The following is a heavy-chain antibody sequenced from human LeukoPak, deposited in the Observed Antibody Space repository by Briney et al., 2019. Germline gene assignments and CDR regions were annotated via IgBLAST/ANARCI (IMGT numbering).Heavy chain of an antibody. Sequence: PGGSLRLSCSASGFTFNSYAMHWVRQAPGKGLEYVSSISSDGGSTYYADSVKGRFTISRDNSKNTLYLHMSSLRAEDTAVFYCVKRSYSGTYYYDYWGQGTLVTVSS. CDR3: VKRSYSGTYYYDY. V-gene: IGHV3-64D*06. CDR2: ISSDGGST. CDR1: GFTFNSYA. D-gene: IGHD5-12*01. J-gene: IGHJ4*02.